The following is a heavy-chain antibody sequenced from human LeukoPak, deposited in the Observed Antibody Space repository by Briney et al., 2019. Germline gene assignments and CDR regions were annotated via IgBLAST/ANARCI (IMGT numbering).Heavy chain of an antibody. D-gene: IGHD7-27*01. J-gene: IGHJ4*02. Sequence: GESLRLSCVASGFSLSKAWMNWVRQAPGKGLEWVGRIKTASEGGTTDYGAPVKGRFSISRDDSKMRVSLQMNSLKIEDTAVYYCAAGLGKTDSDSWGPGTLVTVSS. CDR1: GFSLSKAW. CDR3: AAGLGKTDSDS. V-gene: IGHV3-15*01. CDR2: IKTASEGGTT.